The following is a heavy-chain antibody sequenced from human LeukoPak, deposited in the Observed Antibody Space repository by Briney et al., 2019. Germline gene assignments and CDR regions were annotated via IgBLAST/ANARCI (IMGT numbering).Heavy chain of an antibody. Sequence: SETLSLTCTVSGGSITTYYWTWIRQPPGKGLEWIGYINYSGSTNYNPSLKSRVTISVDTSKNQFSLKLSSVTAADTAVYYCARAQLNLLVDFGMDVWGQGTAVTVSS. V-gene: IGHV4-59*01. CDR2: INYSGST. CDR3: ARAQLNLLVDFGMDV. D-gene: IGHD1-1*01. J-gene: IGHJ6*02. CDR1: GGSITTYY.